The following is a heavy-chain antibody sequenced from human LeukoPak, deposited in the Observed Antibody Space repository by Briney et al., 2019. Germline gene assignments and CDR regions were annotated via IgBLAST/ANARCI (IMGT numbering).Heavy chain of an antibody. V-gene: IGHV4-61*02. CDR1: GGSISSGSYY. CDR2: IYTSGST. D-gene: IGHD6-13*01. J-gene: IGHJ6*03. Sequence: SETLSLTCTVSGGSISSGSYYWSWIRQPAGKGLEWIGRIYTSGSTNYNPSLKSRVTISVDTSKSQFSLKLSSVTAADAAVYYCARVEQLVQQYYYYYMDVWGKGTMVTVSS. CDR3: ARVEQLVQQYYYYYMDV.